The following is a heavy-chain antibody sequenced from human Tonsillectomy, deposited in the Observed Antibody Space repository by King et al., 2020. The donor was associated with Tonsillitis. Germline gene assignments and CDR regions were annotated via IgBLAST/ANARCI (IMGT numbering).Heavy chain of an antibody. CDR3: ARLRFGDVLSAFDI. V-gene: IGHV5-10-1*03. Sequence: VQLVQSGTEVKKPGESLRISCEGAGYSFTSYWISWVRQMPGKGLEWMGRIDPSDSYTIYSPSFQGHVTISADKSISTAYLQWSSLKASDTAMYYCARLRFGDVLSAFDIWGQGTMVTASS. CDR1: GYSFTSYW. CDR2: IDPSDSYT. D-gene: IGHD3-10*01. J-gene: IGHJ3*02.